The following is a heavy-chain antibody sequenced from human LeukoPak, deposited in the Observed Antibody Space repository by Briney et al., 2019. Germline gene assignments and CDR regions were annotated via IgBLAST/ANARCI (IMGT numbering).Heavy chain of an antibody. D-gene: IGHD3-22*01. CDR2: INHSGST. J-gene: IGHJ4*02. V-gene: IGHV4-34*01. CDR1: GGSFSGYY. Sequence: PSETLSLTCAVYGGSFSGYYWSWIRQPPGKGLEWIGEINHSGSTNYNPSLKSRVTISVDTSKNQFSLKLSSVTAADTAVYYCARGRRYYYDSSGSGYFDCWGQGTLVTVSS. CDR3: ARGRRYYYDSSGSGYFDC.